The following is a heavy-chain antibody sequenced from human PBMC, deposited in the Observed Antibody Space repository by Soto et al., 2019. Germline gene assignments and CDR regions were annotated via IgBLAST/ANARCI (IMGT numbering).Heavy chain of an antibody. V-gene: IGHV4-4*07. CDR3: ARDYYGSASYENYYYSGMDV. CDR1: GGSISSYY. D-gene: IGHD3-10*01. J-gene: IGHJ6*02. Sequence: SETLSLTCTVSGGSISSYYWSWIRQPAGKGLELIGRIYASGSTNYNPSLKSRVTMSVDASKNQFSLRLSSVTAADTALYFCARDYYGSASYENYYYSGMDVWGQGTTVTVSS. CDR2: IYASGST.